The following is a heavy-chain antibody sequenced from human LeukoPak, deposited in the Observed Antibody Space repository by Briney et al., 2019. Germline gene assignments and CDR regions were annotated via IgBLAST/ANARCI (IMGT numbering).Heavy chain of an antibody. CDR1: SGSISSGDYY. V-gene: IGHV4-31*03. J-gene: IGHJ3*02. Sequence: SETLSLTCTVSSGSISSGDYYWSWIRQHPGKGLEWIGYIHYSGSTYYNPSLKSRVTISVDTSKNQFSLKMRSVTAADTAVYYCVRDHLFGFDIWGQGTTVAVSS. CDR3: VRDHLFGFDI. D-gene: IGHD3-3*01. CDR2: IHYSGST.